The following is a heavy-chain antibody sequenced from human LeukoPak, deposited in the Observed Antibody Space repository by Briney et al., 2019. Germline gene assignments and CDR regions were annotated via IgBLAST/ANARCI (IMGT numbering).Heavy chain of an antibody. J-gene: IGHJ4*02. CDR2: IYYSGST. CDR3: ARESIAAPTPDY. D-gene: IGHD6-6*01. V-gene: IGHV4-39*07. Sequence: SETLSLTCTVSGGSISSSSYYWGWIRQPPGKGLEWIGSIYYSGSTYYNPSLKSRVTISVDTSKNQFSLKLSSVTAADTAVYYCARESIAAPTPDYWGQGTLVTVSS. CDR1: GGSISSSSYY.